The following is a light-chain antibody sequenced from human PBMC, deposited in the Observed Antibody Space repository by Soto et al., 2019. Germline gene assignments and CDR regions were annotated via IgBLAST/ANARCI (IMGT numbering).Light chain of an antibody. V-gene: IGKV3-20*01. CDR1: QSVNSY. CDR2: GAS. Sequence: EIVMTQSPGTLSLSPWERATLSCRASQSVNSYLAWYQQKPGQAPRLLIYGASTRATGTPDRISGSGSGTDFTLTISRLEPEDFAVYYCQQCGSSRRTFGQGTKVDIK. CDR3: QQCGSSRRT. J-gene: IGKJ1*01.